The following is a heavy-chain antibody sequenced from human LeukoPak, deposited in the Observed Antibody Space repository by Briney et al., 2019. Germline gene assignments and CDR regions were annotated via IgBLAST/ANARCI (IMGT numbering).Heavy chain of an antibody. CDR2: IYYTGST. Sequence: SETLSLTCTVSGGSISGYYLTWIRQPPGKGLEWIGYIYYTGSTSYNPSLKSRVTMSLDTSKNQFSLKLTSVIAADTAVYYCTRGATVTTGNWGQGTLVTVSS. J-gene: IGHJ4*02. CDR3: TRGATVTTGN. V-gene: IGHV4-59*01. CDR1: GGSISGYY. D-gene: IGHD4-17*01.